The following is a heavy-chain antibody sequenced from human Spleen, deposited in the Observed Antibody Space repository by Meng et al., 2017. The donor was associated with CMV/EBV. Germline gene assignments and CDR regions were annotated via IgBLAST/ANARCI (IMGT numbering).Heavy chain of an antibody. CDR3: ARGRRGQWGVNYFDS. Sequence: ASVKVSCKASGGTYSSYTITWVRQAPGQGLEWMGWMNPNSANTAYAQKFQGRVTMTRNTSTSTAYMELSGLTSEDTAVYYCARGRRGQWGVNYFDSWGQGTLVTVSS. D-gene: IGHD3-16*01. CDR2: MNPNSANT. V-gene: IGHV1-8*02. CDR1: GGTYSSYT. J-gene: IGHJ4*02.